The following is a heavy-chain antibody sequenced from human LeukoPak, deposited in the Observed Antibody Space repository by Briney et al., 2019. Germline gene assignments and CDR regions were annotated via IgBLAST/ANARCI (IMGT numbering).Heavy chain of an antibody. CDR2: ISYDGSNK. CDR3: ARPVYDSSGYYSYYFDY. Sequence: PGRSLRLSCAASGFTFSSYAMHWVRQAPGKGLEWVAVISYDGSNKYYADSVKGRFTISRDNSKNTLYLLMNSLRAEDTAVYYCARPVYDSSGYYSYYFDYWGQGTLVTVSS. J-gene: IGHJ4*02. CDR1: GFTFSSYA. D-gene: IGHD3-22*01. V-gene: IGHV3-30*04.